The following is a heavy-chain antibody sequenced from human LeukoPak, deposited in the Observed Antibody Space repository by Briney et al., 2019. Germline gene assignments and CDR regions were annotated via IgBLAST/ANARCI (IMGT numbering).Heavy chain of an antibody. J-gene: IGHJ6*02. CDR1: AYTFTSYG. V-gene: IGHV1-18*01. CDR2: ISAYSSNT. Sequence: ASVKVSCKASAYTFTSYGISWVRQAPGQGLEWMGWISAYSSNTNSAQKVQGRVTVTTDTSASTAYMELRSLRSDDTAMYYCARDRAAAAGTRSFGYYGMDVWGQGTTVTVSS. CDR3: ARDRAAAAGTRSFGYYGMDV. D-gene: IGHD6-13*01.